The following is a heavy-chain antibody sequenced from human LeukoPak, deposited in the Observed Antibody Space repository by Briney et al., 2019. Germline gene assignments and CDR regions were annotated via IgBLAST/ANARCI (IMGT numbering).Heavy chain of an antibody. CDR3: ARDIEDGSTIFGVVTIRYYYYYYMDV. J-gene: IGHJ6*03. CDR1: GGSISSYY. CDR2: IYYSGST. Sequence: SETLSLTCTVSGGSISSYYWSWIRQPPGKGLEWIGYIYYSGSTNYNPSLKSRVTISVDTSKNQFSLKLSSVTAADTAVYYCARDIEDGSTIFGVVTIRYYYYYYMDVWGKGTTVTVSS. D-gene: IGHD3-3*01. V-gene: IGHV4-59*01.